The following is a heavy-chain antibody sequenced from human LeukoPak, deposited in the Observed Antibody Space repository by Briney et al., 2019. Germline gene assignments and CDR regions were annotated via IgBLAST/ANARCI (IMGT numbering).Heavy chain of an antibody. CDR1: GGSIISYY. CDR2: IYYSGST. J-gene: IGHJ5*02. D-gene: IGHD2-2*01. V-gene: IGHV4-59*01. CDR3: ARGAVVVPAAMGTSNWFDP. Sequence: SETLSLTCTVSGGSIISYYWSWIRQPPGKGLEWIGYIYYSGSTNYNPSLKSRVTISVDTSKNQFSLKLSSVTAADTAVYYCARGAVVVPAAMGTSNWFDPWGPGTLVTVSS.